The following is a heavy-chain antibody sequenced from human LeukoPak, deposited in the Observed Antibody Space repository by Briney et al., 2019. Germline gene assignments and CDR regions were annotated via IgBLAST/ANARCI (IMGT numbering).Heavy chain of an antibody. J-gene: IGHJ6*02. CDR3: ARVSEDYYYGMDV. Sequence: PSETLSLTCTVSGGSISSYYWSWIRQPPGKGLEWIGYIYDSGNTNNNPTLKSRVTISVDTSKNQFSLKLSSVTAADTAVYYCARVSEDYYYGMDVWGQGTTVTVSS. CDR2: IYDSGNT. V-gene: IGHV4-59*12. CDR1: GGSISSYY.